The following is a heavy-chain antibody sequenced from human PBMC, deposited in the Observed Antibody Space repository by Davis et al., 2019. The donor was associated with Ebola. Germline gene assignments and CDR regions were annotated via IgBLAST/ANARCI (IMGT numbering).Heavy chain of an antibody. D-gene: IGHD3-16*01. J-gene: IGHJ4*02. CDR3: VKDATFFYDDAGYFHY. Sequence: SLKISCTASGFTFDDYAMHWVRQIPGKGLEWVSSISWNSGSSEYVDSVKGRFTISRDNTRNALYLEMNSLRTEDSAIYYCVKDATFFYDDAGYFHYWGQGTLVTVSS. V-gene: IGHV3-9*01. CDR2: ISWNSGSS. CDR1: GFTFDDYA.